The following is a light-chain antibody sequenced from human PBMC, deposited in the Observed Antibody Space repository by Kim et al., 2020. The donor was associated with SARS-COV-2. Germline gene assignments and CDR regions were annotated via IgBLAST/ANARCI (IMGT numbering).Light chain of an antibody. J-gene: IGKJ1*01. CDR2: GAS. V-gene: IGKV3-15*01. Sequence: EIVMTQSPATLSVSPGERATLSCRASQSVSSNLAWYQQKPGQAPRLLIYGASTRATGIPARFSGSGSGTEFTLTISSLQPEDFALYYCQQYNSWPRTFGQGTKVDIK. CDR1: QSVSSN. CDR3: QQYNSWPRT.